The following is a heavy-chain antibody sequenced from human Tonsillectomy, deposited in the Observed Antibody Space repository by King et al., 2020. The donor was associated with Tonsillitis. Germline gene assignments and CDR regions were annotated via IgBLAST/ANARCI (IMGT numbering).Heavy chain of an antibody. V-gene: IGHV3-11*06. Sequence: VQLVESGGGLVKPGGSLRLSCAASGFTFSDYDMSWIRQAPGKGLEWISYISGSSTYMSYADSVRGRFTISRDNAGNSVHLQMNSLRAEDTAIYYCARLAGFYNRAVFPDYWGQRTLVTVSS. D-gene: IGHD1-14*01. J-gene: IGHJ4*02. CDR3: ARLAGFYNRAVFPDY. CDR2: ISGSSTYM. CDR1: GFTFSDYD.